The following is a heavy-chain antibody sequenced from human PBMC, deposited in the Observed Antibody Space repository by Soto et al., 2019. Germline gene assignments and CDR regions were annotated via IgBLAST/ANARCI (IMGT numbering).Heavy chain of an antibody. J-gene: IGHJ3*02. Sequence: GGSLRLSCAASGFTFSSYAMHWVRQAPGKGLEWVAIISYDGSNAQYADSVKGRFTVARDNSKNTLYLQMHSLTAEDTAVYYCARDGGGFGELLLNSYDAFDIWGQGKLVTVSS. CDR3: ARDGGGFGELLLNSYDAFDI. V-gene: IGHV3-30*04. CDR2: ISYDGSNA. CDR1: GFTFSSYA. D-gene: IGHD3-10*01.